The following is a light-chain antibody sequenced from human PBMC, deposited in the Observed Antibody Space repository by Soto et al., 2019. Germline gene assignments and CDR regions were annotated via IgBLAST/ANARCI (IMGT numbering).Light chain of an antibody. Sequence: DIVMTQSPLSLPVTPGEPASISCRSSQSLLHNNGYNYLDWYLQKPGQSPQLLIYFGSNRASGVPDRFSGSGSGTDFILKISGVEAEDVSVCYCMQARPTRTFGQGTKVDTK. CDR2: FGS. CDR3: MQARPTRT. J-gene: IGKJ1*01. CDR1: QSLLHNNGYNY. V-gene: IGKV2-28*01.